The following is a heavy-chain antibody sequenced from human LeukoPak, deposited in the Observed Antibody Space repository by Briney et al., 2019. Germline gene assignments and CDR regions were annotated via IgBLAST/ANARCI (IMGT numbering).Heavy chain of an antibody. CDR3: ARDMGTTAPIEYFQH. CDR1: GFTFSSYA. V-gene: IGHV3-30-3*01. Sequence: GGSLRLSCAASGFTFSSYAMHWVRPAPGKGLEWVAVISYDGSNKYYADSVKGRFTISRDNSKNTLYLQMNSLRAEDTAVYYCARDMGTTAPIEYFQHWGQGTLVTVSS. CDR2: ISYDGSNK. D-gene: IGHD4-17*01. J-gene: IGHJ1*01.